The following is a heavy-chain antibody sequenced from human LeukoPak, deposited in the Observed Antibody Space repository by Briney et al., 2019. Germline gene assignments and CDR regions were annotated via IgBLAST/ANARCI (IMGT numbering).Heavy chain of an antibody. CDR1: GGSIGSDY. J-gene: IGHJ4*02. Sequence: ASETLSLTCTVSGGSIGSDYWTWIRQPPGKGLEYIGYIYYTGGTNYNPSLKSRVTISVDTSKNQFSLKLSSVTAADTAVYFCARYGNSGWVIDNWGQGTLVTVSS. D-gene: IGHD6-19*01. CDR3: ARYGNSGWVIDN. V-gene: IGHV4-59*08. CDR2: IYYTGGT.